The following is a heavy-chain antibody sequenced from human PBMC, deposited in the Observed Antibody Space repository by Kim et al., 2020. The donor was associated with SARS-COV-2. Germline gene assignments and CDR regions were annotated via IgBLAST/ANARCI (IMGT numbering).Heavy chain of an antibody. CDR3: ARGIAAAGNFDY. J-gene: IGHJ4*02. D-gene: IGHD6-13*01. CDR2: IIPILGIA. V-gene: IGHV1-69*04. CDR1: GGTFSSYA. Sequence: SVKVSCKASGGTFSSYAISWVRQAPGQGLEWMGRIIPILGIANYAQKFQGRVTITADKSTSTAYMELSSLRSEDTAVYYCARGIAAAGNFDYWGQGTLVTVSS.